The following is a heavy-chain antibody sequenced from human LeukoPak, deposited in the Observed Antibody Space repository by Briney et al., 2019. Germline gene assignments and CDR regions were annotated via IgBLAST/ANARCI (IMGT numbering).Heavy chain of an antibody. CDR3: AKDLGAYAHFYLDN. Sequence: GGSLRLSCVASGFTFENYAMYWVRQAPGKGLEWVSLITGDGRGTYFADSLRGRFTISRDNSKKSLYLQMNSLRAEDTALYYCAKDLGAYAHFYLDNWGQGTLVTVSS. V-gene: IGHV3-43*02. CDR2: ITGDGRGT. D-gene: IGHD3-3*02. J-gene: IGHJ4*02. CDR1: GFTFENYA.